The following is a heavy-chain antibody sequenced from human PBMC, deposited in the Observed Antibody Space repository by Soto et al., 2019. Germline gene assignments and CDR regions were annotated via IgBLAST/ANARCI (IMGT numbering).Heavy chain of an antibody. V-gene: IGHV3-23*01. Sequence: PGGSLRLSCAASGFTFRTYAMNWVRQAPGKGLEWISAISGSGSFTHYADSVRGRFTIARDNSQNQLYLQMNNLRGDDTAMYYWAKIPTGSGSSKFDYWGQGIQVTVSS. J-gene: IGHJ4*02. D-gene: IGHD3-10*01. CDR1: GFTFRTYA. CDR3: AKIPTGSGSSKFDY. CDR2: ISGSGSFT.